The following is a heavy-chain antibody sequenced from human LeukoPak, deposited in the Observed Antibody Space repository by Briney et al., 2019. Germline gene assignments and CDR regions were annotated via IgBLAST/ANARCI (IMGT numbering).Heavy chain of an antibody. Sequence: SETLSLTCAIYGGSFSDYPWTWIRQPPGKGLEWIGQIKHGGGTKYNPSLNSRVTMSLDTSKNQFSLKMTSVTAADTATSYCARGAPGYWGHGTLVTVFS. CDR1: GGSFSDYP. CDR2: IKHGGGT. CDR3: ARGAPGY. J-gene: IGHJ4*01. V-gene: IGHV4-34*01.